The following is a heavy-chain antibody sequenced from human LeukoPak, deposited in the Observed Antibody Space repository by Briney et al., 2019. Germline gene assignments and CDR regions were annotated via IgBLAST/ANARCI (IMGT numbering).Heavy chain of an antibody. J-gene: IGHJ3*02. D-gene: IGHD6-19*01. V-gene: IGHV1-24*01. CDR1: GYTLTELS. CDR3: ATGPIAVAEGAFDI. CDR2: FDPEDGET. Sequence: ASVKVSCKVSGYTLTELSMHWVRQAPGKGLEWMGGFDPEDGETIYAQKFQGRVTMTEDTSTDTAYMELSSLRSEDTAVYYCATGPIAVAEGAFDIWGQGTMVTVSS.